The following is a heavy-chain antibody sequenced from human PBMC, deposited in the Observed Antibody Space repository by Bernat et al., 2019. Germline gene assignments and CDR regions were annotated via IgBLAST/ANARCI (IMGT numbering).Heavy chain of an antibody. D-gene: IGHD6-13*01. CDR3: ARRPSIAAAGHQTPPFFDP. J-gene: IGHJ5*02. CDR1: GFSLSTSGVG. Sequence: QITLKESGPTLVKPTQTLTLTCTFSGFSLSTSGVGVGWIRQPPGKALEWLALIYWDDDKRYSPSLKSRLTITKDTSKNQVVLTITNMDPVDTATYYCARRPSIAAAGHQTPPFFDPWGQGTLVTVSS. V-gene: IGHV2-5*02. CDR2: IYWDDDK.